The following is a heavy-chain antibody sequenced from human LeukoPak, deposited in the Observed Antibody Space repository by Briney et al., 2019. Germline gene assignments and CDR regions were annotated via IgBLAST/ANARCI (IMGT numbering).Heavy chain of an antibody. Sequence: QPGRSLRLSCAASGFTFSSYAMSWVRQAPGKGLEWVSAISGSGGSTYYADSVKGRFTISRDNSKNTLYLQMNSLRAEDTAVYYCAKDHGDYIWFEYFQHWGQGTLVTVSS. V-gene: IGHV3-23*01. CDR1: GFTFSSYA. J-gene: IGHJ1*01. D-gene: IGHD4-17*01. CDR3: AKDHGDYIWFEYFQH. CDR2: ISGSGGST.